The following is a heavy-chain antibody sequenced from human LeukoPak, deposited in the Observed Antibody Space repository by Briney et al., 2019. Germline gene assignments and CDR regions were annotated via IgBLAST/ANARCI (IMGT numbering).Heavy chain of an antibody. D-gene: IGHD6-13*01. Sequence: GGSLRLSCAASGFTFSSYWMSWVRQAPGKGLEWVANIKQDGSEKYYVDSVKGRFTISRDNSKNTLYLQMNSLRAEDTAVYYCAKAGSSWYASFDYWGQGTLVTVSS. V-gene: IGHV3-7*03. CDR3: AKAGSSWYASFDY. CDR1: GFTFSSYW. J-gene: IGHJ4*02. CDR2: IKQDGSEK.